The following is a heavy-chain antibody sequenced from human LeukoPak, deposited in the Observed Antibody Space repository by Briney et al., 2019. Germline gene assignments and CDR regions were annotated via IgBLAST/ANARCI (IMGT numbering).Heavy chain of an antibody. Sequence: SETLSLTCTVSGGSISSYYWSWIRQPPGKGLEWIGYIYTSGSTNYNPSLKSRVTILVDTSKNQFSLKLSSVTAADTAVHYCAGYDFWSGYYSGWGQGTLVTVSS. CDR2: IYTSGST. D-gene: IGHD3-3*01. CDR1: GGSISSYY. V-gene: IGHV4-4*09. CDR3: AGYDFWSGYYSG. J-gene: IGHJ4*02.